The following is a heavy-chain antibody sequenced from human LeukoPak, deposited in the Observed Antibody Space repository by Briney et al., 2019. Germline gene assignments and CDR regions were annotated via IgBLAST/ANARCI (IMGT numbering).Heavy chain of an antibody. CDR2: ISSSSSYI. Sequence: RPGGSLRLSCAASGFTFSSYSMNWVRQAPGKGLEWVSSISSSSSYIYYADSVKGRFTISRDNAKNSLYLQMNSLGAEDTAVYYCAKEEGVTIFGVVNGIDYWGQGTLVTVSS. CDR1: GFTFSSYS. J-gene: IGHJ4*02. CDR3: AKEEGVTIFGVVNGIDY. V-gene: IGHV3-21*04. D-gene: IGHD3-3*01.